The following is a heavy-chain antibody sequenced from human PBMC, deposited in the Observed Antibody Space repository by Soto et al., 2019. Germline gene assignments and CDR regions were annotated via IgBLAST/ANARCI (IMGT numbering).Heavy chain of an antibody. CDR2: ISGSGGST. V-gene: IGHV3-23*01. D-gene: IGHD1-26*01. CDR3: AGSGKNWFDP. J-gene: IGHJ5*02. Sequence: GGSLGLSCAASGLTFSSYPMTWVRQAPGKGLEWVSAISGSGGSTYYADSVKGRFTISRDNSKNTLYLQMNSLRAEDTAVYYCAGSGKNWFDPWGQGTLVTVSS. CDR1: GLTFSSYP.